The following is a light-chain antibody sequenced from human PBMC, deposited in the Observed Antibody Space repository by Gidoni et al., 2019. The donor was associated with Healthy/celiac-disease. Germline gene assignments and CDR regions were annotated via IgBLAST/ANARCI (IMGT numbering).Light chain of an antibody. Sequence: QSVLTQPPSVSGAPGQRVTISCTGASPNIGAGYDVHWYQQLPGSAPKLVIFGNNNRPSGVPDRFSSSKSGASASLAITGLQAEDEADYYCQSFDSGLSGPVVFGGGTKLTVL. CDR3: QSFDSGLSGPVV. CDR2: GNN. CDR1: SPNIGAGYD. V-gene: IGLV1-40*01. J-gene: IGLJ2*01.